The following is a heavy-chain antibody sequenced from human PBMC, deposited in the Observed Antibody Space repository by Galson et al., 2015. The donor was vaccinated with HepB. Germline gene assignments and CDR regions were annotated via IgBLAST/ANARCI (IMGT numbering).Heavy chain of an antibody. Sequence: SVKVSCKASGYTFTSYGISWVRQAPGQGLEWMGWISAYNGNTNYAQKLQGRVTMTTDTSTSTASMELRSLRSDHTAVYYCARWVAAAGIGGSYYFDYWGQGTLVTVSS. CDR1: GYTFTSYG. CDR2: ISAYNGNT. D-gene: IGHD6-13*01. V-gene: IGHV1-18*04. J-gene: IGHJ4*02. CDR3: ARWVAAAGIGGSYYFDY.